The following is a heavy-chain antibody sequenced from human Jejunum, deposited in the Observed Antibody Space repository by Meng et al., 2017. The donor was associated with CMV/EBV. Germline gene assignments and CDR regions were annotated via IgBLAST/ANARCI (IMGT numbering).Heavy chain of an antibody. V-gene: IGHV6-1*01. CDR2: TYYRSKWYN. J-gene: IGHJ4*02. D-gene: IGHD2-2*01. CDR3: ARITFMSVVPTAID. CDR1: SVASNSAS. Sequence: SVASNSASWNWIRQAPSRGLEWLGRTYYRSKWYNDYAVSVKGRVTINPDTSKNQFSLRLDSVTPEDTAVYYCARITFMSVVPTAIDWGQGTLVTVSS.